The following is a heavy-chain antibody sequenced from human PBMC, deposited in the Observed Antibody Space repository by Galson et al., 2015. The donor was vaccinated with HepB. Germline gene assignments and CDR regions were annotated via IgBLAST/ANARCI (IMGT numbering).Heavy chain of an antibody. CDR3: ARVLKRDTYFYGSGSYFYFDC. CDR2: ISSSGRTI. Sequence: SLRLSCAASGFTFSDYYMSWIRQAPGKGLEWVSYISSSGRTIYYADSVKGRFTVSRDNAKNSLSLQMNTLRAEDTAVYYCARVLKRDTYFYGSGSYFYFDCWGQGTLVTVSS. CDR1: GFTFSDYY. V-gene: IGHV3-11*01. D-gene: IGHD3-10*01. J-gene: IGHJ4*02.